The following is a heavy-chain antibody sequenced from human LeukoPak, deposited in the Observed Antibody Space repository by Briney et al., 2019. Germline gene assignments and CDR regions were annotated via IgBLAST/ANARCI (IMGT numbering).Heavy chain of an antibody. CDR1: GGSISSYY. CDR3: ARVWYYYDSSGYYYAHTSTGWFDP. CDR2: IYYSGST. D-gene: IGHD3-22*01. V-gene: IGHV4-59*01. J-gene: IGHJ5*02. Sequence: SETLSLTCTVSGGSISSYYRSWIRQPPGKGLEWIGYIYYSGSTNYNPSLKSRVTISVDTSKNQFSLKLSSVTAADTAVYYCARVWYYYDSSGYYYAHTSTGWFDPWGQGTLVTVSS.